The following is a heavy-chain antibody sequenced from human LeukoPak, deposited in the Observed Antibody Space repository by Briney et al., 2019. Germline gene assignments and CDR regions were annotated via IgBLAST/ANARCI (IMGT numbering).Heavy chain of an antibody. V-gene: IGHV1-2*02. CDR1: GYTFTGYY. D-gene: IGHD6-19*01. CDR2: INPNSGGT. Sequence: GASLKVSSKASGYTFTGYYMHSVRQAPGQGLEWMGWINPNSGGTNYAQKFQGRVTMTRDTSISTAYMELSRLRSDDTAVYYCARDRQLYSSGWYGNFDYWGQGTLVTVSS. CDR3: ARDRQLYSSGWYGNFDY. J-gene: IGHJ4*02.